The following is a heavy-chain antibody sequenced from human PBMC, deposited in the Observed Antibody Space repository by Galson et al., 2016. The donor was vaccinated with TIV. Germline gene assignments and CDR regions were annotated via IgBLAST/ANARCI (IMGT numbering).Heavy chain of an antibody. CDR2: ICYSGST. D-gene: IGHD3-22*01. Sequence: ETLSLTCSVSGDSISGSNYCWTWIRQPPGKGPEWIGNICYSGSTSYNLSLKSRVTISVDKSKNQFSLKLNSMAAADTAVYYCARNGRSCGYLVYWGQGSLVTVSS. CDR1: GDSISGSNYC. J-gene: IGHJ4*02. V-gene: IGHV4-39*07. CDR3: ARNGRSCGYLVY.